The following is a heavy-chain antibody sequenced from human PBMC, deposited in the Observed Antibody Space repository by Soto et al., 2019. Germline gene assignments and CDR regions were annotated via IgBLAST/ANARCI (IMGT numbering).Heavy chain of an antibody. CDR2: VYHSAST. D-gene: IGHD2-15*01. CDR1: GGSITSGGYS. V-gene: IGHV4-30-2*01. Sequence: QMQLQESGSGLVKPSQTLSLTCAVSGGSITSGGYSWIWIRQPPGKGLEWIGYVYHSASTFYNPSLESRVSISVDRSKNFFSLKLRSVTAADTAVDYCARRALLDAFDIWGQGAMVTVSS. CDR3: ARRALLDAFDI. J-gene: IGHJ3*02.